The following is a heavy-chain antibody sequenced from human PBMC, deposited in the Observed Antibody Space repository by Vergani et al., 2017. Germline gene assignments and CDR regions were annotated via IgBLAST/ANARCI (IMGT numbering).Heavy chain of an antibody. V-gene: IGHV4-61*02. D-gene: IGHD5-12*01. CDR3: AREERHYGGYGAHFDY. J-gene: IGHJ4*02. CDR1: GGSISSGSYY. CDR2: IYTSGST. Sequence: QVQLQESGPGLVKPSQTLSLTCTVSGGSISSGSYYWSWIRQPAGKGLEWIGRIYTSGSTNYNPSLKSRVTISVDTSKNQFSLKLSSVTAADTAVYYCAREERHYGGYGAHFDYWGQGTLVTVSS.